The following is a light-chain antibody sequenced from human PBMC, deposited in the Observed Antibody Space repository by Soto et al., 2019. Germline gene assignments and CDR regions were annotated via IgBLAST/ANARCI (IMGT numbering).Light chain of an antibody. V-gene: IGLV2-8*01. Sequence: QSALTQPASVSGSPGQSITISCTGTARDIGGYQFVSWYQQHPDKAPKLIIVDVTKRPSGISSRFSGSKSGNTASLTVSGLQAEDEADYYCSSYAGSNNYVFGTGTKLTVL. CDR1: ARDIGGYQF. J-gene: IGLJ1*01. CDR3: SSYAGSNNYV. CDR2: DVT.